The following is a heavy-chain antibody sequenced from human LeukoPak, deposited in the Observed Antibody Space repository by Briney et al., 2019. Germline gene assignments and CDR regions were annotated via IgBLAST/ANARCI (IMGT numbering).Heavy chain of an antibody. D-gene: IGHD6-13*01. V-gene: IGHV3-7*01. Sequence: GGFLRLSCAASGFTFSSYWMSWVRRAPGKGLEWVANIKQDGSEKYYVDSVKGRFTISRDNAKNSLYLQMNSLRAEDTAVYYCARQAYSSSWYFQHWGQGTLVTVSS. CDR3: ARQAYSSSWYFQH. J-gene: IGHJ1*01. CDR2: IKQDGSEK. CDR1: GFTFSSYW.